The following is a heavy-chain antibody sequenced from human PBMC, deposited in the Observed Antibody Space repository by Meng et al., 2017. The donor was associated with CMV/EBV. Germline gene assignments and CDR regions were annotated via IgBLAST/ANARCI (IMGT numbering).Heavy chain of an antibody. V-gene: IGHV1-69*05. CDR2: IIPIFGTA. CDR1: GGTFSSYA. D-gene: IGHD5-18*01. CDR3: ARDFVPHTAMVTDPWYFDL. Sequence: SVKVSCKASGGTFSSYAISWVRQAPGQGLEWMGGIIPIFGTANYAQKFQGRVTITTDESTSIAYMELSSLRSEDTAVYYCARDFVPHTAMVTDPWYFDLWGRGTLVTVSS. J-gene: IGHJ2*01.